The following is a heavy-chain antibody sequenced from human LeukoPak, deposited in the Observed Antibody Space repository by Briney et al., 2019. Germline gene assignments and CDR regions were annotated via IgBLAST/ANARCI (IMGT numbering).Heavy chain of an antibody. Sequence: SETLSLTCTVSGGSISSSSYYWGWIRQPPGKGLEWIGNIYYSGSTYYNPSLKSRVTISVDTSKNQFSLKLSSVTAAATAVYYCARRRGSGWYGMGFGNWGQGTLVTVSS. CDR3: ARRRGSGWYGMGFGN. CDR1: GGSISSSSYY. V-gene: IGHV4-39*07. J-gene: IGHJ4*02. CDR2: IYYSGST. D-gene: IGHD6-19*01.